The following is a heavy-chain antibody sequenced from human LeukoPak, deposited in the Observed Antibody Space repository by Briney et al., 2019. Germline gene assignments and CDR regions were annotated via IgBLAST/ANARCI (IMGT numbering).Heavy chain of an antibody. CDR2: IFYSGST. CDR3: ARDRQEMATIELLGV. CDR1: GGSISTSNYY. D-gene: IGHD5-24*01. J-gene: IGHJ4*02. V-gene: IGHV4-39*07. Sequence: PSETLSLTCTVSGGSISTSNYYWGWIRQPPGKGLEWIGNIFYSGSTYYGPSLKSRLTISLDTSRNQFSLKLSSVTAADTAVYYCARDRQEMATIELLGVWGQGTLVTVSS.